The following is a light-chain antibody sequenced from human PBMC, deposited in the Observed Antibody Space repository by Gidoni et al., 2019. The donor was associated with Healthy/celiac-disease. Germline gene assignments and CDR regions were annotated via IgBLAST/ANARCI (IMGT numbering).Light chain of an antibody. CDR3: QQSDRTPRT. CDR1: QSISSY. CDR2: AAS. V-gene: IGKV1-39*01. Sequence: IQMTQSPSSLSASVGDRVTITCRARQSISSYLNWYQQKPGKAPKLLIYAASSFQSGVPSRFSGIGSGAYFTLTTSILQPEAFTTYNCQQSDRTPRTFGQGTKVEIK. J-gene: IGKJ1*01.